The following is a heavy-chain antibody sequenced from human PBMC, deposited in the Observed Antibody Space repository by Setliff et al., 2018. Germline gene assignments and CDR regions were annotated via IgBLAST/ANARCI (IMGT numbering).Heavy chain of an antibody. J-gene: IGHJ4*02. D-gene: IGHD6-13*01. V-gene: IGHV1-69*05. CDR3: ARDRVLGSTWYELIASDF. Sequence: SVKVSCKASGGTFSSYGISWVRQAPGQGLEWMGGTIPIFGTTNYAQKFQGRVTMTTDTSTSTAYMELRSLRSDDTAVYFCARDRVLGSTWYELIASDFWGQGSLVTVSS. CDR1: GGTFSSYG. CDR2: TIPIFGTT.